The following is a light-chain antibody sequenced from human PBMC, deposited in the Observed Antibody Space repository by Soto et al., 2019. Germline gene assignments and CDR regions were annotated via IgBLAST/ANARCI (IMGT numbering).Light chain of an antibody. J-gene: IGKJ2*01. CDR1: QSVSSSY. Sequence: EIVLTQSPGTLSLSPGERATLSCRASQSVSSSYLAWYQQKPGQAPRLLIYGASSRSTGIPDRFSGSGSGTAFTLTISRLEPEDVAVYYCQQYGSSPRDTFGQGTKLEIK. V-gene: IGKV3-20*01. CDR3: QQYGSSPRDT. CDR2: GAS.